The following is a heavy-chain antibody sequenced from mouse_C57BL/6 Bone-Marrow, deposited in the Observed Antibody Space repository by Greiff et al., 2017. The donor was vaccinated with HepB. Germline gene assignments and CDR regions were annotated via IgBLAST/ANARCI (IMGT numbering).Heavy chain of an antibody. Sequence: QVHVKQSGAELVKPGASVKISCKASGYAFSSYWMNWVKQRPGKGLEWIGQIYPGDGDTNYNGKFKGKATLTADKSSSTAYMQLSSLTSEDSAVYFCARSGDYGSFFDYWGQGTTLTVSS. V-gene: IGHV1-80*01. CDR3: ARSGDYGSFFDY. D-gene: IGHD1-1*01. J-gene: IGHJ2*01. CDR2: IYPGDGDT. CDR1: GYAFSSYW.